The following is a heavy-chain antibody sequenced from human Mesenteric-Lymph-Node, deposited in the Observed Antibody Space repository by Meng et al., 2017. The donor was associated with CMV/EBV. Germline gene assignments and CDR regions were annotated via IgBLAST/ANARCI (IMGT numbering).Heavy chain of an antibody. V-gene: IGHV4-30-4*08. CDR2: ISYSGDA. D-gene: IGHD3-3*01. Sequence: SETLSLTCTVSGDSLSNSNHFWGWIRQLPGKGLEWIGSISYSGDASYNPSLRGRLTISDDTSKTQFSLRLTSVTAADTAVYFCARGVDFWSGYLDSWGQGTLVTVSS. CDR3: ARGVDFWSGYLDS. CDR1: GDSLSNSNHF. J-gene: IGHJ4*02.